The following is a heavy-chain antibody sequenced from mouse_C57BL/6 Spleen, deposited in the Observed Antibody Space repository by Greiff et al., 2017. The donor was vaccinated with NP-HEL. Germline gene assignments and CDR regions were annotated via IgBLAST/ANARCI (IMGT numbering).Heavy chain of an antibody. CDR3: ARGGDGYPAWFAY. CDR1: GYTFTSYW. V-gene: IGHV1-50*01. CDR2: IDPSDSYT. J-gene: IGHJ3*01. D-gene: IGHD2-3*01. Sequence: VQLQQPGAELVKPGASVKLSCKASGYTFTSYWMQWVKQRPGQGLEWIGEIDPSDSYTNYNQKFKGKATLTVDTSSSTAYMQLSSLTSEDSAVYYCARGGDGYPAWFAYWGQGTLVTVSA.